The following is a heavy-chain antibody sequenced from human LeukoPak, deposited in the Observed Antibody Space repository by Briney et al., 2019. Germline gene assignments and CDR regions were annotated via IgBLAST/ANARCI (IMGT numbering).Heavy chain of an antibody. D-gene: IGHD5-24*01. CDR3: ANDESSGWLQLHAFDY. Sequence: GGSLRLSCAASGFTFDDYAMHWVRQAPGKGLEWVSGISWNSGSIGYADSVKGRFTISRDNAKNSLYLQMNSLRAEDTALYYCANDESSGWLQLHAFDYWGQGTLVTVSS. CDR1: GFTFDDYA. V-gene: IGHV3-9*01. CDR2: ISWNSGSI. J-gene: IGHJ4*02.